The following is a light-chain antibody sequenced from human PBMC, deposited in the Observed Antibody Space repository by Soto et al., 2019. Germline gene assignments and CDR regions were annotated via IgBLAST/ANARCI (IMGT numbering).Light chain of an antibody. J-gene: IGKJ3*01. CDR3: QQYNNWPFT. V-gene: IGKV3-15*01. CDR2: GAS. CDR1: QSISSN. Sequence: EIVMTQSPATLSVSPGERATLSCRASQSISSNLAWYQQKPGQAPRLLIYGASTRATGIPATFSGSGSGTEFTLTISSLQAEVFAGYYCQQYNNWPFTFGPGTKVDIK.